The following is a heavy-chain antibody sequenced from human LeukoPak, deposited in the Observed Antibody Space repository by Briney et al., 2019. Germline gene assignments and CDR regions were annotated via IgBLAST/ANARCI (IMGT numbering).Heavy chain of an antibody. CDR2: ISGSGGST. CDR1: GFTFSSYA. J-gene: IGHJ3*02. CDR3: AKGTPYYYDSSGYDI. D-gene: IGHD3-22*01. V-gene: IGHV3-23*01. Sequence: PGGSLRLSCAASGFTFSSYAMSWVRQAPGKGLEGFSAISGSGGSTYYADSVKGRFTISRDNSKNTLYLQLNTLRAEDSAVYYCAKGTPYYYDSSGYDIWGQGTLVTVSS.